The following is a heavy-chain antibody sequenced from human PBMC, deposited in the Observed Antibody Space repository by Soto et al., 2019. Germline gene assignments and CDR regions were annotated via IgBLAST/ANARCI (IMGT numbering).Heavy chain of an antibody. CDR1: GFTFSSYG. CDR2: IWYDGSNK. D-gene: IGHD2-2*01. V-gene: IGHV3-33*01. Sequence: QVQLVESGGGVVQPGRSLRLSCAASGFTFSSYGMHWVRQAPGKGLEWVAVIWYDGSNKYYADSVKGRFTISRDNSKNTLYLQMNSLRAEDTAVYYCARDPIAYCGSTSCYPGPWGQGTLVTVSS. CDR3: ARDPIAYCGSTSCYPGP. J-gene: IGHJ5*02.